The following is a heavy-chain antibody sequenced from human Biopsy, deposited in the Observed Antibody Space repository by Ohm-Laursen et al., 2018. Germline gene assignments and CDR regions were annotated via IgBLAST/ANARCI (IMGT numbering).Heavy chain of an antibody. V-gene: IGHV1-2*02. D-gene: IGHD3-10*01. Sequence: ASVTASCNASGSTFNDYYIHWARQSPGQGLEWMGWVNPNSGATNSAEKFRGRVTLTRDTSISAVYIELRRLKSDDAAVYFCARDRMTDVFGGPTRTDVFDSWGQGTPVTVSS. J-gene: IGHJ4*02. CDR1: GSTFNDYY. CDR3: ARDRMTDVFGGPTRTDVFDS. CDR2: VNPNSGAT.